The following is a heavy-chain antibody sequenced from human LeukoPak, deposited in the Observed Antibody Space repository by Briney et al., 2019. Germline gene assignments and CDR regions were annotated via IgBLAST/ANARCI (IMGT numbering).Heavy chain of an antibody. CDR1: GFTFSSYW. Sequence: GGSLRLSCAASGFTFSSYWMHWVRQAPGKGLVWVSRINSDGSSTSYADSVKGRFTISRDNAKNTLYLQMNSLRAEDTAVYYCASLLDYGDYVGPDAFDIWGQGTMVTVSS. J-gene: IGHJ3*02. D-gene: IGHD4-17*01. CDR3: ASLLDYGDYVGPDAFDI. V-gene: IGHV3-74*01. CDR2: INSDGSST.